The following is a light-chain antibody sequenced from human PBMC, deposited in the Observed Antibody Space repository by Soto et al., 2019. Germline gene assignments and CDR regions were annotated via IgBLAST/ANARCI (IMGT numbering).Light chain of an antibody. J-gene: IGLJ1*01. Sequence: QSVLTQPASVSGSPGQSITISCTGTSSDVGAYNYVSRYQQHPGKAPKLMIYDVSNRPSGVSNRFSGSKSGNTASLTISGLQAEDEADYYCNSYTNSDAYVFGAGTKVTVL. V-gene: IGLV2-14*01. CDR2: DVS. CDR1: SSDVGAYNY. CDR3: NSYTNSDAYV.